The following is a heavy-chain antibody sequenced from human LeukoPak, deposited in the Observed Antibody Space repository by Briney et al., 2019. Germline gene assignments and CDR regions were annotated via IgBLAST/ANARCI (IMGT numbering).Heavy chain of an antibody. CDR3: AAKSDTIFDLMDV. Sequence: SVKVSFKASGGTFSSYAISWVRQAPGQGLEWMGGIIPIFGTANYAQKFQGRVTITADESTSKAYMELSSLRSEDTAVYYCAAKSDTIFDLMDVWGKGTTVTVSS. D-gene: IGHD3-3*01. CDR2: IIPIFGTA. CDR1: GGTFSSYA. V-gene: IGHV1-69*13. J-gene: IGHJ6*03.